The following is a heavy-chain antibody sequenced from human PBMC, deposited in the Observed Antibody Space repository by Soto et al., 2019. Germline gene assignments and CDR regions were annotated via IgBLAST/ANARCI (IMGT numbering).Heavy chain of an antibody. V-gene: IGHV4-59*01. J-gene: IGHJ5*02. CDR2: IYYSGST. D-gene: IGHD2-21*02. Sequence: QVQLQESGPGLVKPSETLSLTCTVSGGSISSYYWSWIRQPPGKGLEWIGYIYYSGSTNYNPSLKSRVTISVDTSKTQFSLKLSSVTAADTAVYYCARGYCGGDCYSYNWFDPWGQGTLVTVSS. CDR3: ARGYCGGDCYSYNWFDP. CDR1: GGSISSYY.